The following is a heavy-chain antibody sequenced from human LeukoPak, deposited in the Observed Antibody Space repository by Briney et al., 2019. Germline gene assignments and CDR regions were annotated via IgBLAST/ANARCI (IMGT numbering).Heavy chain of an antibody. D-gene: IGHD3-3*01. J-gene: IGHJ4*02. V-gene: IGHV3-33*01. CDR3: ATGSGHYYDR. CDR1: GFTFSSYY. CDR2: VHDDGDTK. Sequence: GTSLRLSCTTSGFTFSSYYMHWVRQAPGKGLEWVAVVHDDGDTKYYVDSVKGRFTISRGNSKNTLYLQMSTLRDEDTAIYYCATGSGHYYDRWGQGTLVTVSS.